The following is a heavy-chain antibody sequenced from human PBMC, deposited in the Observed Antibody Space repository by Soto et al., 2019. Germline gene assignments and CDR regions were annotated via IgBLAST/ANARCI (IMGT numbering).Heavy chain of an antibody. V-gene: IGHV3-43*01. CDR2: ITWDGDST. CDR1: GFTFDDHT. CDR3: AKEKNRIFDY. J-gene: IGHJ4*02. Sequence: PGGSLRLSCAGSGFTFDDHTMHWVRQVPGKGLEWVSLITWDGDSTFYTDSVKGRFTISRDNTERSLFLQMNSLRIEDTALYYCAKEKNRIFDYWGQGTLVTSPQ.